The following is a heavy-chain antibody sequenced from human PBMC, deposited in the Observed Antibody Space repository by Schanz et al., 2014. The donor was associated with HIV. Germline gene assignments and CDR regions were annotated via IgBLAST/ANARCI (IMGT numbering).Heavy chain of an antibody. CDR1: GFTFSSYG. J-gene: IGHJ4*02. CDR2: IWYDGSNT. CDR3: ARAPYRSGWYGVDY. D-gene: IGHD6-19*01. Sequence: VHLVESGGGVVQPGRSLRLSCAASGFTFSSYGMHWVRQAPGKGLEWVAVIWYDGSNTYYGDSVKGRFTISRDNSKNTLYLQMKSLRVEDTAVYYCARAPYRSGWYGVDYWGQGTLVTVSS. V-gene: IGHV3-33*01.